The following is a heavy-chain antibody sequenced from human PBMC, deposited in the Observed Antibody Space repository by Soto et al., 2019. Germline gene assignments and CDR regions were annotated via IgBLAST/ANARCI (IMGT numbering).Heavy chain of an antibody. V-gene: IGHV1-69*01. D-gene: IGHD3-10*01. J-gene: IGHJ6*02. CDR2: IIPIFGTT. Sequence: QVQLVQSGAEVKKPGSSVKVSCKASGGSFNSFGIIWVRQSPGQGLEWMGGIIPIFGTTNYAQKFQDRVTITADESTSKASIELRSLRSDDTAVYYCAIESRHLALYYHYGMDVWGQGTTVTVSS. CDR3: AIESRHLALYYHYGMDV. CDR1: GGSFNSFG.